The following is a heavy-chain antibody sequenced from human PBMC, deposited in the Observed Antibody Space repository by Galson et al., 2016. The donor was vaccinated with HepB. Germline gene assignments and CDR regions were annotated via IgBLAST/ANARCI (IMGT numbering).Heavy chain of an antibody. Sequence: SETLSLTCTVSGGSISSSSYYWGWIRQPPGKGLEWIGSIYYSGNTYYNPSLKSRVTISGDTSKNQFSLKLSSVTAADTAVYYCARHGDGGNSYGMDVWGQGTTVTVSS. V-gene: IGHV4-39*01. CDR3: ARHGDGGNSYGMDV. D-gene: IGHD4-23*01. CDR1: GGSISSSSYY. J-gene: IGHJ6*02. CDR2: IYYSGNT.